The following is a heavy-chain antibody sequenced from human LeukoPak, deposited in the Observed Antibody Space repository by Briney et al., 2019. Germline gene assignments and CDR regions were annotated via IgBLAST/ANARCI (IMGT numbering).Heavy chain of an antibody. V-gene: IGHV3-15*01. CDR3: TTDMADAFDI. CDR1: GFTFSSYW. Sequence: PGGSLRLSCAASGFTFSSYWMSWVRQAPGKGLEWVGRIKSKTDGGTTDYAAPVKGRFTISRDDSKNTLFLQMHSLKTEDTAVYYCTTDMADAFDIWGQGTMVSVSS. CDR2: IKSKTDGGTT. J-gene: IGHJ3*02. D-gene: IGHD3-10*01.